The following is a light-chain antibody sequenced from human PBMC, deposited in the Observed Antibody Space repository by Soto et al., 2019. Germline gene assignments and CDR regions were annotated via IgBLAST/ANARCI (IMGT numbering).Light chain of an antibody. CDR1: QSVGGH. Sequence: ETEVTQAPATLSLSPGERATLSCRASQSVGGHLAWYQQKPGQAPRLLIYDASDRATGIPARFSGSGSETDFTLTISSLEPDDFAVYYCQQRNNWPPSITFGQGTRLEIK. J-gene: IGKJ5*01. V-gene: IGKV3-11*01. CDR2: DAS. CDR3: QQRNNWPPSIT.